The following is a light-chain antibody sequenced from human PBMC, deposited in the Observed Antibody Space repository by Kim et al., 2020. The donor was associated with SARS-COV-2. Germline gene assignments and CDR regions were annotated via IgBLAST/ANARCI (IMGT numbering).Light chain of an antibody. V-gene: IGLV3-19*01. J-gene: IGLJ2*01. CDR3: NSRDSSGHHLV. Sequence: SSELTQDPAVSVALGQTVRITCQGDRLRSYYASWYQQKPGQAPVLVIYGKNNRPSGIPDRFSGSSSGNTASLTIPGAQAEDEADYYFNSRDSSGHHLVFG. CDR1: RLRSYY. CDR2: GKN.